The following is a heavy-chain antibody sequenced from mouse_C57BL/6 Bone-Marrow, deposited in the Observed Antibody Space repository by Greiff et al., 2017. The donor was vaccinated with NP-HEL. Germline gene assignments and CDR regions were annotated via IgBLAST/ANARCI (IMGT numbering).Heavy chain of an antibody. J-gene: IGHJ3*01. CDR1: GFTFSDYG. V-gene: IGHV5-17*01. D-gene: IGHD1-1*01. CDR3: ARNFPYYYGSSPAWFAY. CDR2: ISSGSSTI. Sequence: EVKLVESGGGLVKPGGSLKLSCAASGFTFSDYGMHWVRQAPEKGLEWVAYISSGSSTIYYADTVKGRFTISRDNAKNTLFLQMTSLRSEDTAMYYCARNFPYYYGSSPAWFAYWGQGTLVTVSA.